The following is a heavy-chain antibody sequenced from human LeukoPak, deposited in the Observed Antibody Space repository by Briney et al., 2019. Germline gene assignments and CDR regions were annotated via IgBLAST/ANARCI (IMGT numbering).Heavy chain of an antibody. CDR2: IYYSGST. CDR1: GGSMSSGSSY. V-gene: IGHV4-39*01. Sequence: SETLSLTCTVSGGSMSSGSSYWGWIRQPPGKGLEWIGTIYYSGSTYYNPSLKSRVTISADTSKNQFSLKLSSVTAADTAVYYCARLPSSSWLNWFDPWGQGTLVTVSS. CDR3: ARLPSSSWLNWFDP. D-gene: IGHD6-13*01. J-gene: IGHJ5*02.